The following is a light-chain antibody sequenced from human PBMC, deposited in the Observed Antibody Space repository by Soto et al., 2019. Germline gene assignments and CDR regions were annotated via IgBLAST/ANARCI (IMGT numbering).Light chain of an antibody. CDR2: EGT. CDR1: SNDVGFYNL. V-gene: IGLV2-23*01. CDR3: CSYAGSSYYV. Sequence: QSVLTQPASVSGSLGQSITISCTGTSNDVGFYNLVSWYQHHPGKAPKFILYEGTKRPSGISTRFSGSKSGNTASLTISGLQTEDEAYYYCCSYAGSSYYVFGSGTKLTVL. J-gene: IGLJ1*01.